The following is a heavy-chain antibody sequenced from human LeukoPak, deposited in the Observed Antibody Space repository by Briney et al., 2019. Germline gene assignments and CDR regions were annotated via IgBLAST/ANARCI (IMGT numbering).Heavy chain of an antibody. Sequence: PSETLSLTCTVSGGSISGYYWTWIRQPPGKGLEWIGYIYYSGSTNHNPSLKSRVTISVDTSKNQFSLKLSSVTAADTAVYYCAREVVGATGAFDIWGQGTMVTVSS. CDR3: AREVVGATGAFDI. CDR1: GGSISGYY. V-gene: IGHV4-59*01. D-gene: IGHD1-26*01. J-gene: IGHJ3*02. CDR2: IYYSGST.